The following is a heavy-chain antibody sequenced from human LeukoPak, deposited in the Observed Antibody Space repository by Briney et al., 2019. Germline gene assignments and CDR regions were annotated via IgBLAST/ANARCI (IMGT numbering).Heavy chain of an antibody. J-gene: IGHJ4*02. D-gene: IGHD2-21*01. CDR2: IKQDGSEK. CDR1: GFTFSSYW. CDR3: VRVVFPSRVSDY. Sequence: GGSLRLSCAASGFTFSSYWMSWVRQAPGKGLEWVANIKQDGSEKYYVDSVKGRFTISKDNAKNSLYLQMNSLRAEDTAVYYCVRVVFPSRVSDYWGQGTLVTVSS. V-gene: IGHV3-7*01.